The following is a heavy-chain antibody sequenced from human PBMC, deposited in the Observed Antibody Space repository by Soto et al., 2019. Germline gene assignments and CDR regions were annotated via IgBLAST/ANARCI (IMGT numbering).Heavy chain of an antibody. CDR3: ARDRGTYYDYVWGSYRYPFAS. CDR1: GYTFTSYG. CDR2: LSAYNGNT. J-gene: IGHJ4*02. Sequence: ASVKVSCKASGYTFTSYGISWVRQAPGQGLEWMGWLSAYNGNTNYAQKLQGRVTMTTDTTTSTAYMELRSLRSDDTAVYYCARDRGTYYDYVWGSYRYPFASWGQGTLVPVPQ. D-gene: IGHD3-16*02. V-gene: IGHV1-18*01.